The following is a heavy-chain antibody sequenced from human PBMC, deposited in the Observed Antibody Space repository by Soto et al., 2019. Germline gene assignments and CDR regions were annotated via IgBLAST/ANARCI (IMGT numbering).Heavy chain of an antibody. J-gene: IGHJ5*02. CDR1: GGTFSSYA. CDR2: INAGNGNT. Sequence: ASVKVSCKASGGTFSSYAISWVRQAPGQGLEWMGWINAGNGNTKYSQKFQGRVTITRDTSASTAYMELSSLRSEDTAVYYCARSDVVEDNWFDPWGQGTLVTVSS. CDR3: ARSDVVEDNWFDP. V-gene: IGHV1-3*01. D-gene: IGHD2-15*01.